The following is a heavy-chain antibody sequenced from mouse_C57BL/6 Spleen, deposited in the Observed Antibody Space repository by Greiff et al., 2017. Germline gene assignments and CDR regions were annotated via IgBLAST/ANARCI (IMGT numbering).Heavy chain of an antibody. CDR2: ISDGGSYT. Sequence: EVKLVESGGGLVKPGGSLKLSCAASGFTFSSYAMSWVRQTPEKRLEWVATISDGGSYTYYPDNVKGRFTISRDNAKNNLYLQMSHLKSEDTAMYYCARRYYGNYVFDYWGQGTTLTVSS. V-gene: IGHV5-4*03. CDR3: ARRYYGNYVFDY. CDR1: GFTFSSYA. D-gene: IGHD2-1*01. J-gene: IGHJ2*01.